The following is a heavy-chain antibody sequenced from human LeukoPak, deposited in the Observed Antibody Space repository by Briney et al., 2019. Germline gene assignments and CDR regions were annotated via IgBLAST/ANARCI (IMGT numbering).Heavy chain of an antibody. Sequence: GGSLRLSCAASGFTLSSYAMSWVRQGPGKGLEWVSAISVSGNTYHADSVKGRFTISRDNAKNSLYLQLNSLRTEDTAVYYCARDTYGSGSYYNAPLDYWGQGTLVTVSS. J-gene: IGHJ4*02. CDR3: ARDTYGSGSYYNAPLDY. CDR2: ISVSGNT. CDR1: GFTLSSYA. V-gene: IGHV3-23*01. D-gene: IGHD3-10*01.